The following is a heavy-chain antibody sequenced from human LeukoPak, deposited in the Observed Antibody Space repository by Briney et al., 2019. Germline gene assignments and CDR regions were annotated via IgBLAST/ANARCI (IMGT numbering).Heavy chain of an antibody. CDR2: ISSSSSYI. Sequence: GGSLRLSCAASGFIFSDYYMNWVRQAPGKGLEWVSSISSSSSYIYYADSVKGRFTISRDNAKNSLYLQMNSLRAEDTAVYYCASLGYCTNGVCSAAGYWGQGTLVTVSS. D-gene: IGHD2-8*01. CDR3: ASLGYCTNGVCSAAGY. V-gene: IGHV3-21*01. CDR1: GFIFSDYY. J-gene: IGHJ4*02.